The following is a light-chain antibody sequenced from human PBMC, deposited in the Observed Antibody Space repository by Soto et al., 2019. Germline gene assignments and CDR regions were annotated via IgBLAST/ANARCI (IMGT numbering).Light chain of an antibody. CDR3: SSYTITNILSYV. V-gene: IGLV2-14*01. CDR1: SSDVGGYNY. Sequence: QSALTQPASVSGSPGQSITISCTGTSSDVGGYNYVSWYRQHPGKAPKLLIYEVSNRPSGVSHRFSGSKSGNTASLTISGLQAEDEADYYCSSYTITNILSYVFGTGTKVTVL. J-gene: IGLJ1*01. CDR2: EVS.